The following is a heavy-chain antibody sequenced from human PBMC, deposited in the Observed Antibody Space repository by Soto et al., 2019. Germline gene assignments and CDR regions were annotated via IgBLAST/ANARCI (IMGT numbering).Heavy chain of an antibody. CDR2: IYYSGST. V-gene: IGHV4-59*08. D-gene: IGHD2-15*01. J-gene: IGHJ4*02. CDR1: GGSISNYY. Sequence: SETLSLTCTVSGGSISNYYWIWIRQPPGKGLEWIGYIYYSGSTNYSPSLKSRVTISVDTSKNQFSLKLNSVTAADTAVYYCARHRPGSGGSCYEYWGQGTLVTVSS. CDR3: ARHRPGSGGSCYEY.